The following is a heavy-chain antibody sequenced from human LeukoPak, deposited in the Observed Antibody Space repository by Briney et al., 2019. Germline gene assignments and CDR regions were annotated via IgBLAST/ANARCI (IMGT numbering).Heavy chain of an antibody. J-gene: IGHJ6*03. D-gene: IGHD2-15*01. CDR2: IIPIFGTA. CDR3: AREAVVVVAASLMDYYYMDV. V-gene: IGHV1-69*05. CDR1: GGTFRSYA. Sequence: ASVKVSCKASGGTFRSYAISWVRQAPGQGLEWMGRIIPIFGTANYAQKFQGRVTITTDESTSTAYMELSSLRSEDTAVYYCAREAVVVVAASLMDYYYMDVWGKGTTVTVSS.